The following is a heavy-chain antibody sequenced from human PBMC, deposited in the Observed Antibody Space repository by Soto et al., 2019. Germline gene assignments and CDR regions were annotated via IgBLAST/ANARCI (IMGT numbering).Heavy chain of an antibody. Sequence: QVQLVQSGAEVKKPGSSVKVSCKASGGIFSTYAISWLRQAPGQGLEWMGGIIPLFGTPNYAQRFQGRVTITADESTSTAYMELSRLRSEDTAVYYCARDRGDYGSGNYYNRSDFWGQGTLVTVSS. CDR3: ARDRGDYGSGNYYNRSDF. CDR2: IIPLFGTP. V-gene: IGHV1-69*01. D-gene: IGHD3-10*01. J-gene: IGHJ4*02. CDR1: GGIFSTYA.